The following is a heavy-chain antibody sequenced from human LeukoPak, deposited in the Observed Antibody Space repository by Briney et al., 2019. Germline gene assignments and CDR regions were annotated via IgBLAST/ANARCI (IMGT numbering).Heavy chain of an antibody. D-gene: IGHD3-10*01. V-gene: IGHV1-18*01. J-gene: IGHJ4*02. CDR1: GYTFTSYG. CDR3: ARESHVTREDY. Sequence: ASVTVSCKASGYTFTSYGISWVRQAPGQGLEWMGWISANDGNTDYPQKLQGRVTMTTDTSTSTAYMELRSLRSDDTAVYYCARESHVTREDYWGQGTLVTVSS. CDR2: ISANDGNT.